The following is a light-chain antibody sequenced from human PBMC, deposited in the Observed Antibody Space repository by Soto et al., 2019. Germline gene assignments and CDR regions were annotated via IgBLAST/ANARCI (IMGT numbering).Light chain of an antibody. Sequence: DIQMTQSPSSLSASVGDRVTITCRASQSISSYLNWYQQKPGKAPKLLIYAASSLQSAVPSRFSGSGSGTDFTLTISSLQPEDFATYDCQQSYSTPRTFGQGTKVEIK. J-gene: IGKJ1*01. CDR1: QSISSY. CDR2: AAS. V-gene: IGKV1-39*01. CDR3: QQSYSTPRT.